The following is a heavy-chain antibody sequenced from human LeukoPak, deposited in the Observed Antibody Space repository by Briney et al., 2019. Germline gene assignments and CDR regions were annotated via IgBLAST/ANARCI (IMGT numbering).Heavy chain of an antibody. CDR3: ARDQDGGKYYYESSGYSH. Sequence: GGSLRLSCAASGFTFSRHYMSWVRQGPGKGLEGVANIKQDGRETFYVDSVKGRFTVSRDNAKNSLYLQMNSLRAGDTAVYYCARDQDGGKYYYESSGYSHWGQGILVTVSS. J-gene: IGHJ4*02. D-gene: IGHD3-22*01. CDR1: GFTFSRHY. V-gene: IGHV3-7*01. CDR2: IKQDGRET.